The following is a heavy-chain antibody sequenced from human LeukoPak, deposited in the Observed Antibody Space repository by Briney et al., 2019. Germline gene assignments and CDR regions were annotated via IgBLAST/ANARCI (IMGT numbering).Heavy chain of an antibody. V-gene: IGHV1-18*01. CDR1: GYTFTSYG. CDR2: ISAYNGNT. D-gene: IGHD1-1*01. CDR3: ARDDWNDRAFDI. J-gene: IGHJ3*02. Sequence: ASVKVSCKASGYTFTSYGISWVRQAPGQGLEWMGWISAYNGNTNYAQKLQGRVTMTTDTCTSTAYMELRSLRSDDTAVYYCARDDWNDRAFDIWGQGTMVTVSS.